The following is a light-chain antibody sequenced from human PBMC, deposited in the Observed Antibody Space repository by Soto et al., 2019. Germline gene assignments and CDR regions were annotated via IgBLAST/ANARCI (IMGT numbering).Light chain of an antibody. V-gene: IGLV2-14*01. CDR1: GSDVGGYNY. CDR2: DVS. J-gene: IGLJ2*01. Sequence: QSVLTKPASVSGSPGQSINISCTGTGSDVGGYNYVSWYQQHPGKAPKVMIYDVSNRPSGVSNRFSGSKSGNTASLTISGLQAEDEADYYCSSYTSASTPLVFGGGTQLTVL. CDR3: SSYTSASTPLV.